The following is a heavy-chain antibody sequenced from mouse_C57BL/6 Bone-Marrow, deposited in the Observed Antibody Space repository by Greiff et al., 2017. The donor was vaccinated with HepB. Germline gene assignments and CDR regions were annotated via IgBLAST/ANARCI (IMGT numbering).Heavy chain of an antibody. CDR1: GYAFSSSW. CDR2: IYPGDGDT. J-gene: IGHJ2*01. D-gene: IGHD1-1*01. V-gene: IGHV1-82*01. CDR3: ARSDLITTVVGGYFDS. Sequence: QVQLQQSGPELVKPGASVKISCKASGYAFSSSWMNWVKQRPGKGLEWIGRIYPGDGDTNYNGKFKGKATLTADKSSSTAYMQLSSLTSEDSAVYFCARSDLITTVVGGYFDSWGQGTTLTVSS.